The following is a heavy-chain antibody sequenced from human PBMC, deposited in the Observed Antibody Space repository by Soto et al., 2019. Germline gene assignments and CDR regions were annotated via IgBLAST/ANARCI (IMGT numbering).Heavy chain of an antibody. CDR3: ARQDRGALDI. J-gene: IGHJ3*02. CDR2: IYYSGST. CDR1: GGSISSSSYY. Sequence: KTSETLSLTCTVSGGSISSSSYYWGWIRQPPGKGLEWIGSIYYSGSTYYNPSLKSRVTISVDTSKNQFSLKLSSVTAADTAVYYCARQDRGALDIWGQGTMVT. D-gene: IGHD2-15*01. V-gene: IGHV4-39*01.